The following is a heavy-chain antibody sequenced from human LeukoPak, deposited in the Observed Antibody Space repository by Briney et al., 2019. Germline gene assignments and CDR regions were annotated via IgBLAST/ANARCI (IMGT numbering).Heavy chain of an antibody. D-gene: IGHD3-10*01. J-gene: IGHJ5*02. V-gene: IGHV3-74*01. CDR1: GFTFSSYW. Sequence: GGSLRLSCAASGFTFSSYWMHWVRQAPGKGLVWVSRINSDGSSTSYADSVKGRFTISRDNAKNTLYLQMNSLRAEDTAVYYCARDSRGDTDWFGELPTPRLGNWFDPWGQGTLVTVSS. CDR2: INSDGSST. CDR3: ARDSRGDTDWFGELPTPRLGNWFDP.